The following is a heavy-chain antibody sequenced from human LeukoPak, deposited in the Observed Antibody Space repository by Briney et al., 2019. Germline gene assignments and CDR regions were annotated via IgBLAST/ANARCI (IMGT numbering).Heavy chain of an antibody. V-gene: IGHV4-38-2*02. CDR2: IYYTGGT. J-gene: IGHJ4*02. CDR3: ARDRTGRNTAQDDY. CDR1: GYSISSGYY. Sequence: PSETLSLTCSVSGYSISSGYYWGWIRQPPGRGLERIGSIYYTGGTLYNPSLKSRVSMSVDTSTNQFSLKLTSVTAADTAVYYCARDRTGRNTAQDDYWGQGTLVTVSS. D-gene: IGHD5-18*01.